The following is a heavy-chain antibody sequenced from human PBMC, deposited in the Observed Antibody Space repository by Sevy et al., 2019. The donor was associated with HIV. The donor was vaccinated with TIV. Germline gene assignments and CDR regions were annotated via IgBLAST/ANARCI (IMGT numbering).Heavy chain of an antibody. Sequence: ASVKVSCKVSGGPFSNSDVIWVRQAPGQGLEWMGRIIPRFGTANYAQRFQGRVTITADESTRTVFMELSRLRSEDTALFYCARVGGAREGYDYVGSSFIDHWGQGTLVTVSS. CDR3: ARVGGAREGYDYVGSSFIDH. V-gene: IGHV1-69*13. D-gene: IGHD3-16*01. CDR1: GGPFSNSD. CDR2: IIPRFGTA. J-gene: IGHJ4*02.